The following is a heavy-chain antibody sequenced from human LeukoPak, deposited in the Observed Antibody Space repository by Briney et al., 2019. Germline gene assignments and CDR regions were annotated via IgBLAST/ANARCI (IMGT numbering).Heavy chain of an antibody. Sequence: ASVKVSCKASGYTFTSYDINWVRQATGQGLEWMGWMNPNSGNTGYAQKFQGRVTMTRNTSISTAYMELSSLRSEDTAVYYCARGPPSRIAARRFDPWGQGTLVTVSS. J-gene: IGHJ5*02. V-gene: IGHV1-8*01. D-gene: IGHD6-6*01. CDR1: GYTFTSYD. CDR2: MNPNSGNT. CDR3: ARGPPSRIAARRFDP.